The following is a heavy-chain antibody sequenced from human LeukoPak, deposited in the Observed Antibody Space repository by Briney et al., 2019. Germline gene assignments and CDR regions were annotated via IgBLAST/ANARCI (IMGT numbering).Heavy chain of an antibody. V-gene: IGHV4-59*01. CDR3: ARARELLPNFDY. D-gene: IGHD1-26*01. Sequence: PSETLSLTCTVSGGSISSYYWSWIRQPPGKGLEWIGYIYYSGSTNYSPSLKSRVTISVDTSKNQFSLKLSSVTAADTAVYYCARARELLPNFDYWGQGTLVTVSS. CDR2: IYYSGST. CDR1: GGSISSYY. J-gene: IGHJ4*02.